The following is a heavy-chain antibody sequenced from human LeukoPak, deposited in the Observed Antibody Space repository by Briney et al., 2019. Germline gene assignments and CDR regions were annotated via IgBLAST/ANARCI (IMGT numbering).Heavy chain of an antibody. D-gene: IGHD1-26*01. V-gene: IGHV3-7*03. J-gene: IGHJ4*02. CDR1: GFTFSSYW. Sequence: GGSLRLSCAASGFTFSSYWMSWVRQAPGKGLEWVANIKQDGSEKYYVDSVKGRFTISRDNAKNSLYLQMNSLGAEDTAVYYCAKDRLGAVLYFDCWGQGTLVTVSS. CDR2: IKQDGSEK. CDR3: AKDRLGAVLYFDC.